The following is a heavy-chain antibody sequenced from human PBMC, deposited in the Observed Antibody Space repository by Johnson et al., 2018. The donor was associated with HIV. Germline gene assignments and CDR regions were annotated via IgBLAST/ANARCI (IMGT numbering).Heavy chain of an antibody. CDR3: ARDKGRGAFDI. J-gene: IGHJ3*02. CDR1: GFTFSSYA. V-gene: IGHV3-7*03. Sequence: MLLVESGGGVVQPGRSLRLSCAASGFTFSSYAMHWVRQAPGKGLEWVANIKQDGSEKYYVDSVKGRFTISRDNAKNSLYLQMNSLRAEDTAVYYCARDKGRGAFDIWGQGTMVTVSS. CDR2: IKQDGSEK. D-gene: IGHD3-10*01.